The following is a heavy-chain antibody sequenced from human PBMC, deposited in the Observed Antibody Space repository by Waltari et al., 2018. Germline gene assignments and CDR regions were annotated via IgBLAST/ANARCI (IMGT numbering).Heavy chain of an antibody. CDR2: IYHSGST. CDR3: ARDPGSTYYYDSSGRWFDP. J-gene: IGHJ5*02. V-gene: IGHV4-38-2*02. CDR1: GYSISSGYY. Sequence: QVQLQESGPGLVKPSETLSPTCAVSGYSISSGYYWGWIRQPPGKGLEWIGSIYHSGSTYHNPSLKSRVTISVDTSKNQFSLKLSSVTAADTAVYYCARDPGSTYYYDSSGRWFDPWGQGTLVTVSS. D-gene: IGHD3-22*01.